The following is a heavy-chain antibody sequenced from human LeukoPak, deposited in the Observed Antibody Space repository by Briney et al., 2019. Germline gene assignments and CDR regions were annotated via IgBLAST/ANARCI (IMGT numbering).Heavy chain of an antibody. V-gene: IGHV3-53*01. CDR1: GFAVSSNY. CDR2: IYSGGYT. CDR3: VRQRYYYDSSGPYFDY. J-gene: IGHJ4*02. Sequence: GGSLRLSCAASGFAVSSNYMSWVRQAPGKGLEWVSLIYSGGYTYYADSVKGRFTISRDNSKNTLYLQMNSLRAEDTAVYYCVRQRYYYDSSGPYFDYWGQGALVTVSS. D-gene: IGHD3-22*01.